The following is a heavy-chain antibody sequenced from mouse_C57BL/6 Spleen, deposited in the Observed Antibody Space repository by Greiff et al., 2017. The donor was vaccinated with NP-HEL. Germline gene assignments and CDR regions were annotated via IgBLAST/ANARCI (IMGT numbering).Heavy chain of an antibody. CDR2: IHPNSGST. J-gene: IGHJ2*01. Sequence: QVQLKQPGAELVKPGASVKLSCKASGYTFTSYWMHWVKQRPGQGLEWIGMIHPNSGSTNYNEKFKSKATLTVDKSSSTAYMQLSSLTSEDSAVYYCAGGDYYGSIYYFDYWGQGTTLTVSS. CDR1: GYTFTSYW. V-gene: IGHV1-64*01. D-gene: IGHD1-1*01. CDR3: AGGDYYGSIYYFDY.